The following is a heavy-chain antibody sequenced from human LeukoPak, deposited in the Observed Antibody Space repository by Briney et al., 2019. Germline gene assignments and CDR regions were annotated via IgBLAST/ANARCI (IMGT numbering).Heavy chain of an antibody. V-gene: IGHV4-59*01. J-gene: IGHJ4*02. CDR3: ARAPYFDFWTGYYFDY. D-gene: IGHD3-3*01. CDR2: IFYSGTT. Sequence: SETLSLTCTVSGGSISSYYWSWIRQPPGKGLEWIGFIFYSGTTNYKPSLNSRVTISVDTSKNQFSLKLSSVTAADTAVYYCARAPYFDFWTGYYFDYWGQGTLVTVSS. CDR1: GGSISSYY.